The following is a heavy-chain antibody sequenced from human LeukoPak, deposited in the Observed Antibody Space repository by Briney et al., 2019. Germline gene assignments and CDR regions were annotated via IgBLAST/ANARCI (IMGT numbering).Heavy chain of an antibody. Sequence: GGSLRLSCAASGFTFSSYSTNWVRQVPGKGLEWVSSISSSSSYIYYADSVKGRFTISRDNAKNSLYLQMNSLRAEDTAVYYCASLYSSDHDYWGQGTLVTVSS. J-gene: IGHJ4*02. CDR1: GFTFSSYS. D-gene: IGHD6-19*01. CDR2: ISSSSSYI. V-gene: IGHV3-21*01. CDR3: ASLYSSDHDY.